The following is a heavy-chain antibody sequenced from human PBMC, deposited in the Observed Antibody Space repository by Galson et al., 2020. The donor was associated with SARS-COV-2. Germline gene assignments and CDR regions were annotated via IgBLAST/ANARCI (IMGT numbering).Heavy chain of an antibody. D-gene: IGHD3-16*02. Sequence: SVKVSCKASGFTFTSSAVQWVRQARGQRLEWIGWIVVGSGNTNYAQKFQERVTITRDMSTSTAYMELSSLRSEDTAVYYCATSIMITFGGVIDDGLEAFDIWGQGTMVTVSS. CDR3: ATSIMITFGGVIDDGLEAFDI. CDR2: IVVGSGNT. V-gene: IGHV1-58*01. CDR1: GFTFTSSA. J-gene: IGHJ3*02.